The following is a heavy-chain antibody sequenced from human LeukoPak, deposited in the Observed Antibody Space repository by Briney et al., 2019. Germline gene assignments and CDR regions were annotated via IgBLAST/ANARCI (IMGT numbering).Heavy chain of an antibody. CDR2: INHSGST. J-gene: IGHJ5*02. CDR3: ARHLPITMVRGRRPNWFDP. Sequence: SETLSLTCAVYGGSFSGYYWSWNRQPPGKGLEWIGEINHSGSTNYNPSLKSRVTISVDTSKNQFSLKLSSVTAADTAVYYCARHLPITMVRGRRPNWFDPWGQGTLVTVSS. D-gene: IGHD3-10*01. CDR1: GGSFSGYY. V-gene: IGHV4-34*01.